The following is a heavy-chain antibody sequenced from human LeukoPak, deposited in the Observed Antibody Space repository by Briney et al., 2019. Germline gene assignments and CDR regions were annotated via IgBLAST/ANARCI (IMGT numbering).Heavy chain of an antibody. Sequence: GGSLRLSCAASGFTFSDYAMSWVRQAPGKGLEWVSAITGDGGDTYQSDSVKGRFTISRDNSKNTLYLQMNSLRAEDTAVYYSAKGSRYSRPYYFDFWGQKILVTVSS. CDR2: ITGDGGDT. J-gene: IGHJ4*02. CDR3: AKGSRYSRPYYFDF. CDR1: GFTFSDYA. D-gene: IGHD1-14*01. V-gene: IGHV3-23*01.